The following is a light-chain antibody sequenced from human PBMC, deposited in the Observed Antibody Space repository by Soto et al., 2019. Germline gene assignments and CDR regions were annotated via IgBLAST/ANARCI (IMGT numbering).Light chain of an antibody. CDR2: DAS. CDR1: QSVSSY. J-gene: IGKJ3*01. CDR3: QQRSNWPT. V-gene: IGKV3-11*01. Sequence: EIVLTQSPANLSLSPGERATLSCRASQSVSSYLAWYQQKPGQAPRLLIYDASNRATGSPARFSGSGSGTDITLTISSLEPEDSAVYYCQQRSNWPTFGPGTKVDIK.